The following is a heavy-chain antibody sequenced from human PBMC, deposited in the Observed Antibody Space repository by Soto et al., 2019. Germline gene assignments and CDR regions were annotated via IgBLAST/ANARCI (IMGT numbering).Heavy chain of an antibody. CDR2: IYSGGST. J-gene: IGHJ6*02. Sequence: HPGGSLRLSCAASGLTVSSNYMSWVRQAPGKGLGWVSVIYSGGSTYYADSVKGRFTISRDNSKNTLYLQMNSLRAEDTAVYYCARDQGGGYDEHYYYGMDVWGQGTTVTVSS. V-gene: IGHV3-53*01. D-gene: IGHD5-12*01. CDR3: ARDQGGGYDEHYYYGMDV. CDR1: GLTVSSNY.